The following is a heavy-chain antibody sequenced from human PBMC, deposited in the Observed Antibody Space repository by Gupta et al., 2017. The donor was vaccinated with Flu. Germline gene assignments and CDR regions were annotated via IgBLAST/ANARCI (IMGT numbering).Heavy chain of an antibody. Sequence: QVQLQESGPGLVKPSETLSLTCTVSGGSISSYFWSWIRQPPGKGLEWIGFMYHSGSSSYNPSLKSRVTISIDTSKNQFSLKLSSVTAADTAVYYCATHIGVAGSFDNGGQGTLVTVSS. V-gene: IGHV4-59*08. D-gene: IGHD6-19*01. CDR1: GGSISSYF. J-gene: IGHJ4*02. CDR3: ATHIGVAGSFDN. CDR2: MYHSGSS.